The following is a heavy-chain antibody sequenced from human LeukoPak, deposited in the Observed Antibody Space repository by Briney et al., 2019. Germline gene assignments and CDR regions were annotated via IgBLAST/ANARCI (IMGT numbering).Heavy chain of an antibody. Sequence: GGSLRLSCTASGFTLGDYAMHWVRQAPGKGLEWVAVISYDGSNKYYADSVKGRFTISRDNSKNTLYLQMNSLRAEDTAVYYCARDARDDILTGYPSDYWGQGTLVTVSS. CDR2: ISYDGSNK. CDR3: ARDARDDILTGYPSDY. CDR1: GFTLGDYA. V-gene: IGHV3-30*04. J-gene: IGHJ4*02. D-gene: IGHD3-9*01.